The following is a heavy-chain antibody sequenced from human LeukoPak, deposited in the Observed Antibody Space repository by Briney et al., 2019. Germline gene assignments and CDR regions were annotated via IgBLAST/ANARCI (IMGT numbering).Heavy chain of an antibody. Sequence: ASVKVSCKASGYTFTTFGITWVRQAPGQGLEWMGWVNTYNGNTNYAQNLQGRVTMTTDTSTSTAYMELRSLTSDDTAVYYCARDGHGGNSFDYWGQGTLVTVSS. CDR1: GYTFTTFG. D-gene: IGHD4-23*01. CDR2: VNTYNGNT. CDR3: ARDGHGGNSFDY. J-gene: IGHJ4*02. V-gene: IGHV1-18*01.